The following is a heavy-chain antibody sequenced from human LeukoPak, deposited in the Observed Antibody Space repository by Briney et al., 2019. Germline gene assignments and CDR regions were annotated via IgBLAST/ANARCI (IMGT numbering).Heavy chain of an antibody. Sequence: GGSLRLSCATSGFTFNNNAMSWVRQAPGRGLEWVSAINGGGDATEYADSVKGRFTISRDNSKNTLYLQMNSLRPDDTAVYYCARCTASCYANAFDVWGQGTLLTVPS. J-gene: IGHJ3*01. CDR1: GFTFNNNA. CDR3: ARCTASCYANAFDV. D-gene: IGHD2-2*01. V-gene: IGHV3-23*01. CDR2: INGGGDAT.